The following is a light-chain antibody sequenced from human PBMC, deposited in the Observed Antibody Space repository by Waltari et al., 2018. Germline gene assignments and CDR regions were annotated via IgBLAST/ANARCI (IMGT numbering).Light chain of an antibody. CDR2: RAS. Sequence: EIVMTQSPVTLSVSPGERATLPCRASQSVTSNLAWYQQKPGQAPRLLIYRASTRATGFPARFSGSGSGTEFTLTISSLQPEDFAVYHCHQYNDWPRTFGQGTKVEIK. V-gene: IGKV3-15*01. CDR1: QSVTSN. CDR3: HQYNDWPRT. J-gene: IGKJ1*01.